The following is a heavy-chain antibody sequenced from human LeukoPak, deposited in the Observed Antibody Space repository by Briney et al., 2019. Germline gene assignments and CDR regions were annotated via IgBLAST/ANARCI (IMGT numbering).Heavy chain of an antibody. CDR1: GGSISSGGYY. V-gene: IGHV4-31*03. J-gene: IGHJ4*02. D-gene: IGHD3-10*01. CDR2: IYYSGST. Sequence: SETLSLTCTVSGGSISSGGYYCSWIRQHPGKGLEWIGYIYYSGSTYYNPSLKSRVTISVDTSKNQFSLKLSSVTAADTAVYYCASGVTMVRGVITPFDYWGQGTLVTVSS. CDR3: ASGVTMVRGVITPFDY.